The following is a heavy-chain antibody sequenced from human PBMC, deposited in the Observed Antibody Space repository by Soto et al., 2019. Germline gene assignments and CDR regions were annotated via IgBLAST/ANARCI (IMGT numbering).Heavy chain of an antibody. CDR1: GYTFTSYG. Sequence: ASVKVSCKASGYTFTSYGISWVRQAPGQGLEWMGWISAYNGNTNYAQKLQGRVTMTTDTSTSTAYMELRSLRSDDTAVYYCARSLFGVVIELFDIWGQGTMVTVSS. V-gene: IGHV1-18*01. CDR2: ISAYNGNT. J-gene: IGHJ3*02. D-gene: IGHD3-3*01. CDR3: ARSLFGVVIELFDI.